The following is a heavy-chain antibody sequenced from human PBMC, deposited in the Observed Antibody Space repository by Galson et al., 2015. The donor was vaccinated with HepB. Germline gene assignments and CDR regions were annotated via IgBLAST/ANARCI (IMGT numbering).Heavy chain of an antibody. J-gene: IGHJ4*02. Sequence: TLSLTCTVSGGSISSGSYYWSWIRQPAGKGLEWIGRIYTSGSTNYNPSLKSRVTMSVDTSKNQFSLKLSSVTAADTAVYYCARQAGTFDYWGQGTLVTVSS. CDR3: ARQAGTFDY. CDR2: IYTSGST. CDR1: GGSISSGSYY. D-gene: IGHD6-13*01. V-gene: IGHV4-61*02.